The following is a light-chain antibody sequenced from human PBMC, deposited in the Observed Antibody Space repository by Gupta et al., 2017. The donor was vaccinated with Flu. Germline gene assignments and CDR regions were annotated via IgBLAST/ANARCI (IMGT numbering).Light chain of an antibody. CDR2: ENN. V-gene: IGLV1-51*02. CDR1: SSNIGNND. Sequence: KVTISCSGSSSNIGNNDVAWYQQRPGTAPKLLIYENNKRPSGIPDRFSGSRSDTSATLGITGLRTGDEADYYCGTWDSSRSGWVFGGGTTLTVL. J-gene: IGLJ3*02. CDR3: GTWDSSRSGWV.